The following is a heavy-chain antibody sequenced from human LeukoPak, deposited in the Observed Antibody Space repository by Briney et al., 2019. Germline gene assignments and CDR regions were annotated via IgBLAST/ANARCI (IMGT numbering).Heavy chain of an antibody. J-gene: IGHJ4*02. Sequence: GGSQRLSCAASGFTFSSYSMNWVRQAPGKGLEWVSSISSSSSYIYYADSVKGRFTISRDNAKNSLYLQMNSLRAEDTAVYYCARDLYYYDSSGTGNYWGQGTLVTVSS. CDR1: GFTFSSYS. V-gene: IGHV3-21*01. D-gene: IGHD3-22*01. CDR3: ARDLYYYDSSGTGNY. CDR2: ISSSSSYI.